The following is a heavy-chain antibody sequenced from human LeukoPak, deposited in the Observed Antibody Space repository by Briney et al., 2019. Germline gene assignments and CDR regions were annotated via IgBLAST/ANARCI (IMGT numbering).Heavy chain of an antibody. CDR3: ARGWSNYGDHTSMDV. V-gene: IGHV1-69*01. CDR1: GGTFSSYA. J-gene: IGHJ6*02. Sequence: ASVKVSCKASGGTFSSYAISWVRQAPGQGLEWMGGIIPIFGTANYAQKFQGRVTITADESTSTAYMELSSLRSEDTAVYYCARGWSNYGDHTSMDVWGQGTTVTVSS. D-gene: IGHD4-17*01. CDR2: IIPIFGTA.